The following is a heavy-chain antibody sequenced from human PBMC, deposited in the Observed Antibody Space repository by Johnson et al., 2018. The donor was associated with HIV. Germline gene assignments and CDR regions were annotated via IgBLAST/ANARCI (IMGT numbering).Heavy chain of an antibody. J-gene: IGHJ3*02. CDR3: ATSTASDAFDI. Sequence: VQLVESGGGLVQPGGSLRLSCAASGFTFSSSAMSWVRQAPGKGLEWVSGISWISGTIGYADSVKGRFTISRDNAKNSLYLQMNSLRVEDAAVYYCATSTASDAFDIWGQGTIVTVSS. V-gene: IGHV3-23*04. CDR2: ISWISGTI. CDR1: GFTFSSSA. D-gene: IGHD1-1*01.